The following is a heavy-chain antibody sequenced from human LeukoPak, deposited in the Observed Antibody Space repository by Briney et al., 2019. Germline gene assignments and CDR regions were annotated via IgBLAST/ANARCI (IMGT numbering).Heavy chain of an antibody. J-gene: IGHJ4*02. CDR1: GFTFSNAW. Sequence: PGGSLRLSCAASGFTFSNAWMSWVRQAPGKGLEWVGRIKSKTDGGTTDYAAPVKGRFTISRDDSKNTLYLQMNSLKTEDTAVYYCTTDPDYYDSSGYYYVGDYWGQGTLVTVSS. V-gene: IGHV3-15*01. CDR2: IKSKTDGGTT. CDR3: TTDPDYYDSSGYYYVGDY. D-gene: IGHD3-22*01.